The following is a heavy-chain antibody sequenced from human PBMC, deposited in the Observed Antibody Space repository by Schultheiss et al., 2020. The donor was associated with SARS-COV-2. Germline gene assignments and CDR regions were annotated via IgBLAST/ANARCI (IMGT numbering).Heavy chain of an antibody. CDR2: IIPIFGTA. D-gene: IGHD4-17*01. V-gene: IGHV1-69*13. J-gene: IGHJ4*02. CDR3: ARDHDYGDHGVGY. CDR1: GGTFSSYA. Sequence: SVKVSCKASGGTFSSYAISWVRQAPGQGLEWMGGIIPIFGTANYAQKFQGRVTITADESTSTAYMELSSLRSEDTAVYYCARDHDYGDHGVGYWGQGTLVTVSS.